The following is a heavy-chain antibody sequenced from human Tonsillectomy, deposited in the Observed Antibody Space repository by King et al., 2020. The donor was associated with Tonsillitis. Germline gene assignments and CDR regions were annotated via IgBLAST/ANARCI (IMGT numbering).Heavy chain of an antibody. CDR1: GYTFTGYF. CDR3: ARDRCSSNSCYTEFNY. J-gene: IGHJ4*02. Sequence: VQLVESGAEVKKPGASVTVSCTASGYTFTGYFMHWVRQAPGQGLEWMGWINPNSGGTNYAQKFQGRVTMTRDTSINTAYMELSRLTSDDTAVYYCARDRCSSNSCYTEFNYWGQGTLVTVSS. V-gene: IGHV1-2*02. CDR2: INPNSGGT. D-gene: IGHD2-2*02.